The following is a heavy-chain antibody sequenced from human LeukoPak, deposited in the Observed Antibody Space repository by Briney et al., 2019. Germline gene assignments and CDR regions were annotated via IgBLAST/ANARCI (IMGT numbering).Heavy chain of an antibody. J-gene: IGHJ4*02. CDR2: ISSSSSYI. Sequence: GGSLRLSCAASGFTFSSYSMNWVRQAPGKGLEWVSSISSSSSYIYYADSVKGRFTISRDNAKNSLFLLMNSLRAEDTAVYYCARIPLAGSEDYWGQGALVTVSS. V-gene: IGHV3-21*01. CDR1: GFTFSSYS. CDR3: ARIPLAGSEDY. D-gene: IGHD2-2*02.